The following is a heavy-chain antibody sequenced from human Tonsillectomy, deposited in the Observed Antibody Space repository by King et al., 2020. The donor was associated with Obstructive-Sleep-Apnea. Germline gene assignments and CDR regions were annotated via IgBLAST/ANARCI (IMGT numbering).Heavy chain of an antibody. Sequence: VQLVESGGGLVQPGGSLRLSCAASGFHFGSYAMSRVRRAPGKGRVWGSYISGNGGRTNYACHVKGRYTISREHPKNQLYLQLNSLRAEDTALYYCAGGLCDYYGMDVWGQGTTVTVSS. CDR2: ISGNGGRT. CDR1: GFHFGSYA. J-gene: IGHJ6*02. CDR3: AGGLCDYYGMDV. D-gene: IGHD2-2*01. V-gene: IGHV3-23*04.